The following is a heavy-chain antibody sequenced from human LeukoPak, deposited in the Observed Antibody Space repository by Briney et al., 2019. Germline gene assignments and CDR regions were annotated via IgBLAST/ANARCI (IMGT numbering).Heavy chain of an antibody. Sequence: GGSLRLSCAASGFTLSRNYMTWVRQAPGKGLEWVSVIYSGGSTYYADSVKGQFTISRDNSKNSLSLQMNSLRAEDTAVYYCAKVGPFGELSFSDLWGQGTLVTVSS. CDR3: AKVGPFGELSFSDL. D-gene: IGHD3-10*01. CDR1: GFTLSRNY. CDR2: IYSGGST. V-gene: IGHV3-53*01. J-gene: IGHJ4*02.